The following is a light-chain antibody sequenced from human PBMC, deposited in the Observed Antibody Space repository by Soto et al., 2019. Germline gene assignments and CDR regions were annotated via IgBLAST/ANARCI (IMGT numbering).Light chain of an antibody. Sequence: DIQMTQSPSSVSAFVGDRVTITCRASQGISSWLAWYQQKPGKAHKLLIYAAFSLQSGVQSRFSGSGSGTDFTLTIRSLQPEDCAVYYCKQANSFPITFGQGTRLEIK. J-gene: IGKJ5*01. CDR3: KQANSFPIT. CDR2: AAF. V-gene: IGKV1-12*01. CDR1: QGISSW.